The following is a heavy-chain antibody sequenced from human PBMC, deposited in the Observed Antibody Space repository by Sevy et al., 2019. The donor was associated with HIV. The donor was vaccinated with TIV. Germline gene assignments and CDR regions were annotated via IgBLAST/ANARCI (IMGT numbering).Heavy chain of an antibody. D-gene: IGHD2-2*01. V-gene: IGHV3-66*02. CDR3: LGYCSSSNCRFAY. J-gene: IGHJ4*02. CDR1: EPIVNINY. Sequence: GGYLRLSCTTSEPIVNINYMYWVRQAPGKGLEWVSVLYYGGSTYYADSVQGRFTISKDNSMNTLYLEMNSLGPDDTALYFCLGYCSSSNCRFAYWGQGTLVIVSS. CDR2: LYYGGST.